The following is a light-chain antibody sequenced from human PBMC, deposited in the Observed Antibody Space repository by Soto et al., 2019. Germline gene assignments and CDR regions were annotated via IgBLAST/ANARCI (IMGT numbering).Light chain of an antibody. Sequence: DIQMTQSPSTLSASVGDRVTITCRASQSISSWLAWYQQKPGKAPKLLIYTASSLESGVPSRFSGSGSGTEFTLTIRSLQPDDFATYFCQQYNSYPTFGQGTKLEIK. J-gene: IGKJ2*01. CDR1: QSISSW. CDR3: QQYNSYPT. CDR2: TAS. V-gene: IGKV1-5*03.